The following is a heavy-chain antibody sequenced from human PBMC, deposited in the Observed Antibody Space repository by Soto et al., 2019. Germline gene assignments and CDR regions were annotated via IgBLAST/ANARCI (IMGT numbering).Heavy chain of an antibody. CDR2: INPNSGGT. CDR3: ARGEAARPYYYYYYGMDV. V-gene: IGHV1-2*04. D-gene: IGHD6-6*01. CDR1: GYTFTGYY. Sequence: ASVKVSCKASGYTFTGYYMHWVRQAPGQGLEWMGWINPNSGGTNYAQKFQGWVTMTRDTSISTAYMELSRLRSDDTAVYYCARGEAARPYYYYYYGMDVWGQGTTVTVYS. J-gene: IGHJ6*02.